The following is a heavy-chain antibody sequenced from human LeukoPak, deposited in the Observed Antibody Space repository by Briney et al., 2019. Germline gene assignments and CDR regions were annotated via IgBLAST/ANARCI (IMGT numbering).Heavy chain of an antibody. CDR3: ASQFPVTTDGSPVIMDV. Sequence: GESLQISCKGSGYSFTSYWIGWVRQLPGKGLEWMGIIYPGDSDTRYSPSFQGQVTISADKSISTAYLQWSSLKASDTAMYYCASQFPVTTDGSPVIMDVWGQGTTVTVSS. J-gene: IGHJ6*02. CDR2: IYPGDSDT. D-gene: IGHD4-17*01. V-gene: IGHV5-51*01. CDR1: GYSFTSYW.